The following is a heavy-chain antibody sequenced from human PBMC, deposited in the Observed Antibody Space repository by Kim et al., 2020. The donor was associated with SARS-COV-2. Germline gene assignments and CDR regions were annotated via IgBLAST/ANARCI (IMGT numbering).Heavy chain of an antibody. CDR2: ISYDGSNK. D-gene: IGHD6-19*01. V-gene: IGHV3-30*18. CDR1: GFTFSSYG. CDR3: AKDRIAVAGSDRYYYYYGMDV. J-gene: IGHJ6*02. Sequence: GGSLRLSCEASGFTFSSYGMHWVRQAPGKGLEWVAVISYDGSNKYYADSVKGRFTISRDNSKNTLYLQMNSLRAEDTAVYYCAKDRIAVAGSDRYYYYYGMDVWGQGTTVTVSS.